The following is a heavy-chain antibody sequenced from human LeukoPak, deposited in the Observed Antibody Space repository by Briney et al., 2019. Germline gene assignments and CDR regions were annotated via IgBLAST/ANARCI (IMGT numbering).Heavy chain of an antibody. V-gene: IGHV3-53*01. CDR1: GFTVSNNY. Sequence: PGGSLRLSCAASGFTVSNNYLHWDRQAPGKGLEWVSVIYSGGTTYYANSVKGRFTISRDSSKNTMYLQMNSLRVEDTAMYYCGRDVGPWGQGTLVTVSS. CDR2: IYSGGTT. CDR3: GRDVGP. J-gene: IGHJ5*02.